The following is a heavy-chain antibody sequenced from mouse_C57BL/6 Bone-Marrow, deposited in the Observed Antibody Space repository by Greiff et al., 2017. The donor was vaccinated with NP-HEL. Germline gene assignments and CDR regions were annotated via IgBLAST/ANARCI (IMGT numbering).Heavy chain of an antibody. J-gene: IGHJ3*01. CDR3: ARRGYPAWFAY. V-gene: IGHV5-6*02. D-gene: IGHD2-2*01. CDR1: RFTFSSYG. CDR2: ISSGGSYT. Sequence: EVKVVESGGDLVKPGGSLKLSCAASRFTFSSYGMSWVRQTPDKRLEWVATISSGGSYTYYPDSVKGRFTISRDNAKNTLYLQMSSLKSEDTAMYYCARRGYPAWFAYWGQGTLVTVSA.